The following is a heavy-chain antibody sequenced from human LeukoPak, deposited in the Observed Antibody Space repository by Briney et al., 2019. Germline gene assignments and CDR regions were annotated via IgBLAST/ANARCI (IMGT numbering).Heavy chain of an antibody. D-gene: IGHD6-6*01. Sequence: SETLSLTCTVSGGSTSSSSYYWGWIRQPPGKGLEWIGSIYYSGSTYYNPSLKSRVTISVDTSKNQFSLKLSSVTAADTAVYYCIRDRGYSSSSSDYWGQGTLVTVSS. CDR3: IRDRGYSSSSSDY. J-gene: IGHJ4*02. CDR2: IYYSGST. V-gene: IGHV4-39*01. CDR1: GGSTSSSSYY.